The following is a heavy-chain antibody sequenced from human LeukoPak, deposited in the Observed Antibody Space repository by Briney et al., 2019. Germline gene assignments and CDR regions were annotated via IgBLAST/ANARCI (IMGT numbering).Heavy chain of an antibody. CDR3: ARDYSSSWYGTDYYYYGMDV. D-gene: IGHD6-13*01. V-gene: IGHV1-18*01. CDR1: GYTFTSYG. Sequence: GASVKVSCKASGYTFTSYGISWVRQAPGQGLEWMGWISAYNGNTNYAQKLQGRVTMTTDTSTSTAYMELRSLRSDDTAVYYCARDYSSSWYGTDYYYYGMDVRGQGTTVTVSS. J-gene: IGHJ6*02. CDR2: ISAYNGNT.